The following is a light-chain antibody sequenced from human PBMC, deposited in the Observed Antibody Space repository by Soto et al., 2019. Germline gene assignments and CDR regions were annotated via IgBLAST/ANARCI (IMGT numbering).Light chain of an antibody. V-gene: IGKV3-20*01. J-gene: IGKJ5*01. CDR3: QQYGSTPIN. Sequence: EIVLTQSPGTLSLSPGERATPSCRASQSVSSSYLAWYQQKPGQAPRLLIYGASSRATGIPDRFSGSGSGTDFTFTISRLEPEDFAVYYCQQYGSTPINFGQVTRLEIK. CDR1: QSVSSSY. CDR2: GAS.